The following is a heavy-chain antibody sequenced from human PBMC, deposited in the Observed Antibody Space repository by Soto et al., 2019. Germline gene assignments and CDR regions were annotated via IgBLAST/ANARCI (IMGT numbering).Heavy chain of an antibody. CDR1: GGTFSSYA. CDR2: ILPIFGTA. V-gene: IGHV1-69*06. CDR3: ESGEMATITVIYYYYGLDV. D-gene: IGHD5-12*01. J-gene: IGHJ6*02. Sequence: QVQMVQSGDEVKKPGSSVKVSCKASGGTFSSYAISWVRQAPGQGLEWMGGILPIFGTANYAQKFQGRVTITADKSTSTAYRELSSRRSEDTAVYYCESGEMATITVIYYYYGLDVWGQGTTVTVSS.